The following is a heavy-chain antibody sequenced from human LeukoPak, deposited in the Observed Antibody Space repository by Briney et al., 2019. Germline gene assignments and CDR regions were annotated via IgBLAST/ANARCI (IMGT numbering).Heavy chain of an antibody. CDR3: ALSTFGSGSYDFYYYYGMDV. D-gene: IGHD3-10*01. V-gene: IGHV3-21*01. CDR1: GLTFSDYS. CDR2: ISSSGSYI. Sequence: GGSLRLSCAASGLTFSDYSMNWVRQAPGKGLEWVSAISSSGSYIYYGESVRGGFTVSRDNAKNSQYLQMNSLRVEDTAVYYCALSTFGSGSYDFYYYYGMDVWGQGTTVTVSS. J-gene: IGHJ6*02.